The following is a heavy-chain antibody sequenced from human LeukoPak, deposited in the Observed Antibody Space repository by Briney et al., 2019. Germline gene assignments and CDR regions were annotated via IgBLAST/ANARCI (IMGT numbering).Heavy chain of an antibody. J-gene: IGHJ4*02. Sequence: PGGSLRLSCAASGFTFSDYYMSWVRQAPGKGLEWVSYISSSGSTIYYADSVKGRFTISRDNAKNSLYLQMNSLRAEDTAVYYCARSGIAARLPFDYWGQGTLVTVSS. V-gene: IGHV3-11*01. D-gene: IGHD6-6*01. CDR2: ISSSGSTI. CDR1: GFTFSDYY. CDR3: ARSGIAARLPFDY.